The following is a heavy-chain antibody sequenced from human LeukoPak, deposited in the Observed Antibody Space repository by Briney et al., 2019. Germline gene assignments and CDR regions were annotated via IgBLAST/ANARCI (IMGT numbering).Heavy chain of an antibody. Sequence: ASVKVSCKASGYTFTGYYMHWVRQAPGQGLEWMGWINPNSGGTNYAQKFQGRVTMTRDTSISTAYMELSRLRSDDTAVYYCARSATIFQPFDYWGQGTLVTVSS. CDR2: INPNSGGT. CDR1: GYTFTGYY. D-gene: IGHD3-3*01. CDR3: ARSATIFQPFDY. V-gene: IGHV1-2*02. J-gene: IGHJ4*02.